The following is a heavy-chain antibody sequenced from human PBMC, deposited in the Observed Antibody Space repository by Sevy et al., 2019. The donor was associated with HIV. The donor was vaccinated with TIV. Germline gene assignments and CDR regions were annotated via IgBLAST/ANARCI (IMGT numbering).Heavy chain of an antibody. D-gene: IGHD1-7*01. CDR1: GGSLSGYY. Sequence: SETLSLTCTVYGGSLSGYYWTWNRQPPGKGLEWIGEINHSGSTNYNPTLKSRVTISVDTSKNHFSLKLTSLTAADTAAYYCARGGPQTTSYYYYGMDVWGQGTTVTVSS. J-gene: IGHJ6*02. V-gene: IGHV4-34*01. CDR2: INHSGST. CDR3: ARGGPQTTSYYYYGMDV.